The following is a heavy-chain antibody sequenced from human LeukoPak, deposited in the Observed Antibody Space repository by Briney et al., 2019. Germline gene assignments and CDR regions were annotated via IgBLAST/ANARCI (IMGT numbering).Heavy chain of an antibody. V-gene: IGHV3-23*01. CDR1: GVTVSSYA. J-gene: IGHJ4*02. CDR2: ISGSGGST. CDR3: AKDHRVGPPLPYSFEH. D-gene: IGHD1-26*01. Sequence: GGSLRLSCAASGVTVSSYAMSWVRQAPGKGLEWVSAISGSGGSTYYADSVKGRFTISRDKSKNTLYLQMNSLRADETAVYYCAKDHRVGPPLPYSFEHWGQGTMVTVSS.